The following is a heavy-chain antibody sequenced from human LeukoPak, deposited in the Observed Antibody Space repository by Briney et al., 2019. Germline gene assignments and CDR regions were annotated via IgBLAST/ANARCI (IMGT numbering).Heavy chain of an antibody. CDR3: AGLPFL. J-gene: IGHJ4*02. V-gene: IGHV3-7*01. CDR1: GFIFSSYW. Sequence: GGSLRLSCAASGFIFSSYWLSWVRQAPGKGLEWVANIKQDGSEKYYVDSVKGRFTISRDNAKNSLYLQMNSLRAEDTAAYYCAGLPFLWGQGTPVTVSS. CDR2: IKQDGSEK.